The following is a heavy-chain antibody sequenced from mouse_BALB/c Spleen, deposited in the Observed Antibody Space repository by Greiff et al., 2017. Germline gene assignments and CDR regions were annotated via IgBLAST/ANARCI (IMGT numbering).Heavy chain of an antibody. CDR3: ARHGSSLDY. J-gene: IGHJ2*01. V-gene: IGHV5-17*02. CDR2: ISSGSSTI. Sequence: LVESGGGLVQPGGSRKLSCAASGFTFSSFGMHWVRQAPEKGLEWVAYISSGSSTIYYADTVKGRFTISRDNPKNTLFLQMTSLRSEDTAMYYCARHGSSLDYWGQGTTLTVSS. D-gene: IGHD1-1*01. CDR1: GFTFSSFG.